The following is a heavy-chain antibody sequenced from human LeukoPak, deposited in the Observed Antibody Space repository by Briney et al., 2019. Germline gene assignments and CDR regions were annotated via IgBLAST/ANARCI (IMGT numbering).Heavy chain of an antibody. J-gene: IGHJ4*02. V-gene: IGHV3-7*01. CDR2: IKQDGSEK. Sequence: PGGSLRLSCAASGFTFSSYWMSWVRQAPGKGLEWVANIKQDGSEKYYVDSVKGRFTISRDNAKNSLYLQMNSLSAEDTAVYYCARSGGYCTNGVCSVRYWGQGTLVTVSS. CDR1: GFTFSSYW. CDR3: ARSGGYCTNGVCSVRY. D-gene: IGHD2-8*01.